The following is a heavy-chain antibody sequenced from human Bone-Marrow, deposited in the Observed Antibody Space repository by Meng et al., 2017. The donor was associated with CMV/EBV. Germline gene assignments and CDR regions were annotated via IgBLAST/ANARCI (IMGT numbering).Heavy chain of an antibody. D-gene: IGHD7-27*01. CDR2: INPNSGGT. J-gene: IGHJ3*02. CDR1: GYTFTTYD. Sequence: ASVKVSCKASGYTFTTYDINWVRQAPGQGLEWMGWINPNSGGTNYAQKFQGRVTMTRDTSISTAYMELSRLRSDDTAVYYCARGTTVGLGIGAFDIWGQGKRVTVSS. CDR3: ARGTTVGLGIGAFDI. V-gene: IGHV1-2*02.